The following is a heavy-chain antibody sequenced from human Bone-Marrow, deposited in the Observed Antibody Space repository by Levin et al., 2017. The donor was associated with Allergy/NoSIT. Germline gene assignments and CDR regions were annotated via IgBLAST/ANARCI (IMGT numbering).Heavy chain of an antibody. D-gene: IGHD6-6*01. J-gene: IGHJ6*02. CDR2: TYYRSKWYN. CDR1: GDSISSNSAA. V-gene: IGHV6-1*01. Sequence: SQTLSLTCTISGDSISSNSAAWHWIRQSPSRGLEWLGRTYYRSKWYNDYAVSVRGRITINPDTSKNQFSLQLNSVTPEDTAVYYCARDHPSIPKTYYFNGMDVWGQGTTVTVSS. CDR3: ARDHPSIPKTYYFNGMDV.